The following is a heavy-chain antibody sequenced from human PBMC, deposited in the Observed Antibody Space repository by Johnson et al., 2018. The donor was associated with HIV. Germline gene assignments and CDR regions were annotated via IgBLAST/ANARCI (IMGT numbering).Heavy chain of an antibody. CDR2: IRYDGSDK. CDR3: ARVTLIVVVIHAFDI. D-gene: IGHD3-22*01. J-gene: IGHJ3*02. V-gene: IGHV3-30*02. CDR1: GFTFSSYG. Sequence: QVQLVESGGGVVQPGVSLRLSCAASGFTFSSYGIHWVRQAPGKGLEWVAFIRYDGSDKYYADSVKGRFTISRDNSKNTLYLQMNSLRAEDTAVYYCARVTLIVVVIHAFDIWGQGTKVTVSS.